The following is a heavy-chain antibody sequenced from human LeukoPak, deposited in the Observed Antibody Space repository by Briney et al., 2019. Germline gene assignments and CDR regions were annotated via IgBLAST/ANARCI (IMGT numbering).Heavy chain of an antibody. CDR3: SSSSAEEWLFDC. CDR2: IKSTTDGGTT. Sequence: GGSLRLSCAASGFTFSGAWMSWVRQAPGKGLEWVGRIKSTTDGGTTDYAAPVKGRFTISRDDSKNTLYLQMNSLQTEDTAVYYCSSSSAEEWLFDCWGQGTLVTVSS. CDR1: GFTFSGAW. D-gene: IGHD6-19*01. J-gene: IGHJ4*02. V-gene: IGHV3-15*01.